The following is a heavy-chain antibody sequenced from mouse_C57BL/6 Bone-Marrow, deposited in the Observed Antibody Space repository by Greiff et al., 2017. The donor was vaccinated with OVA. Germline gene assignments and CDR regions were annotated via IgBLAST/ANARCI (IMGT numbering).Heavy chain of an antibody. V-gene: IGHV2-5*01. CDR3: AKKGLRRSLYWYFDV. CDR1: GFSLTSYG. Sequence: QVQLKESGPGLVQPSQSLSITCTVSGFSLTSYGVHWVRQSPGKGLEWLGVIWRGGSTDYNAAFMSRLSITKDNSKSQVFFKMNSLQADDTAIYYCAKKGLRRSLYWYFDVWGTGTTVTVSS. J-gene: IGHJ1*03. CDR2: IWRGGST. D-gene: IGHD2-4*01.